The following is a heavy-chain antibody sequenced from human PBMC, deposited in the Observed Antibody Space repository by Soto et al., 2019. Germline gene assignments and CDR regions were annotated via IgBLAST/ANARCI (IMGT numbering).Heavy chain of an antibody. CDR3: ASVAYGPIDP. CDR1: GFTFSNYW. J-gene: IGHJ5*02. V-gene: IGHV3-74*01. CDR2: INSDGSST. Sequence: EVQLVESGGGLVQPGGSLRLSCAASGFTFSNYWMHWVRQAPGKGLVWVSRINSDGSSTSYADSVKGRFTISRDNAKNTLYLQMDSLRVEDTAVYYCASVAYGPIDPWGQGPLVTVSS. D-gene: IGHD4-17*01.